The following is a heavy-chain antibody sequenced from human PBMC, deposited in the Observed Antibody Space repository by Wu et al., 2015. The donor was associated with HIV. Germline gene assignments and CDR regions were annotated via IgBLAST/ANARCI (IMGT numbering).Heavy chain of an antibody. CDR3: AINTDSVATSLYSLGV. V-gene: IGHV1-24*01. J-gene: IGHJ6*02. Sequence: QVHLEQSGAEVKRPGASVKVSCKLSGNSLNDVSIHWVRQAPGKGLEWMGGHDPEDLGTIYAQKFQGRLTITTDELRTTAYMELSSLRSEDTAVYYCAINTDSVATSLYSLGVWGQGTVVTVSS. CDR2: HDPEDLGT. D-gene: IGHD5-12*01. CDR1: GNSLNDVS.